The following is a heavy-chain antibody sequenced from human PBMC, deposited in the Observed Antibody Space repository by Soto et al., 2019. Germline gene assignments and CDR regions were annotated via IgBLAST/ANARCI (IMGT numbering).Heavy chain of an antibody. Sequence: SETLSLTCTVSGASIISSSYYWVLIRQPPGKGLEWIGSIYYSGSTYYNPSLKSRVTISVDTSKNQFSLKLSSVTAADTALYYCARLNAGTTYYYYGMDVWGQGTTVTVSS. D-gene: IGHD1-7*01. CDR2: IYYSGST. CDR3: ARLNAGTTYYYYGMDV. CDR1: GASIISSSYY. J-gene: IGHJ6*02. V-gene: IGHV4-39*01.